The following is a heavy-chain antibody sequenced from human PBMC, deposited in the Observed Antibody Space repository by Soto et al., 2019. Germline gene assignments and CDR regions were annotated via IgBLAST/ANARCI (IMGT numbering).Heavy chain of an antibody. V-gene: IGHV1-8*02. D-gene: IGHD2-21*01. CDR3: ARFSIPIRAIHI. CDR1: GYTLPGYY. J-gene: IGHJ3*02. CDR2: MNPNSGNT. Sequence: ASVKVSCKASGYTLPGYYIHWGRQAPGQGLEWMGWMNPNSGNTDYAQKFQGRVTMTRNTSISTAYMELSSPRSEDSFLNYYARFSIPIRAIHIWGKGTMITVS.